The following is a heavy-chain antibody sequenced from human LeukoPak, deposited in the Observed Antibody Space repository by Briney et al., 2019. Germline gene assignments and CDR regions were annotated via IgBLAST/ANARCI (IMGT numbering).Heavy chain of an antibody. CDR2: IYHSGST. Sequence: PSETLSLTCAVSGYSISSGYYWGWIRQPPGKGREWIVSIYHSGSTYYNPSLKSRVTISVDTSKNRFSLKLSSVTAADTVVYYCASHGLWPRELSGPASKYNWFDPWGQGTLVTVSS. CDR3: ASHGLWPRELSGPASKYNWFDP. D-gene: IGHD3-16*02. CDR1: GYSISSGYY. V-gene: IGHV4-38-2*01. J-gene: IGHJ5*02.